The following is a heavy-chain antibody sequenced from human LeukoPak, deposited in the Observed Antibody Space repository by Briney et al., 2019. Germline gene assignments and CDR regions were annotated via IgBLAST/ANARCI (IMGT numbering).Heavy chain of an antibody. CDR2: IKQHGTEK. V-gene: IGHV3-7*03. Sequence: GGSLRLSCTASGIMFSGYWMSWVRQAPGKGLEWVANIKQHGTEKYYVDSVKGRFTISRDDAKKSVYLQMNSLRAEDTAVYYCAKAVYYDSSENWGQGTLVTVSS. D-gene: IGHD3-22*01. CDR3: AKAVYYDSSEN. J-gene: IGHJ4*02. CDR1: GIMFSGYW.